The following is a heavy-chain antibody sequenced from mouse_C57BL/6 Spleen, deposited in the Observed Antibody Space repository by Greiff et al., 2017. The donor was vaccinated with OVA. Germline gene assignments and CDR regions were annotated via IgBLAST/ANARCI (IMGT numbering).Heavy chain of an antibody. V-gene: IGHV5-16*01. J-gene: IGHJ2*01. D-gene: IGHD1-1*01. Sequence: EVQLVESEGGLVQPGSSMKLSCTASGFTFSDYYMAWVRQVPEKGLEWVANINYDGSSTYYLDSLKSRFIISRDNAKNILYLQMSSLKSEDTATYYCARGTTEGSLYYFDYWGQGTTLTVSS. CDR2: INYDGSST. CDR1: GFTFSDYY. CDR3: ARGTTEGSLYYFDY.